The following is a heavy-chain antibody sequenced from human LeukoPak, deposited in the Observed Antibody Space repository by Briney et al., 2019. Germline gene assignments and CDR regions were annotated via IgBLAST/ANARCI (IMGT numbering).Heavy chain of an antibody. CDR2: FYPEDGET. Sequence: ASVKVSCKASGYTFTGYYMHWVRQAPGQGLEWMGGFYPEDGETIYAQKFQGRVTMTEDTSTDTAYMELSSLRSEDTAVYYCATLHYDSSGYYQYYFDYWGQGTLVTVSS. V-gene: IGHV1-24*01. D-gene: IGHD3-22*01. CDR3: ATLHYDSSGYYQYYFDY. J-gene: IGHJ4*02. CDR1: GYTFTGYY.